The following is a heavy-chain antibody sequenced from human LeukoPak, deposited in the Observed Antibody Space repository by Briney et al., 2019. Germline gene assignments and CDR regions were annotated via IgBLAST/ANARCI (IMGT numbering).Heavy chain of an antibody. J-gene: IGHJ4*02. V-gene: IGHV1-2*06. CDR3: ASGLIWFGELPFDY. D-gene: IGHD3-10*01. Sequence: ASVKVSCKASGYTFTGYYMHWVRQAPGQGLEWMGRINPNSGGTNYAQKFQGRVTMTRDTSISTAYIELGRLRSDDTAVYYCASGLIWFGELPFDYWGQGTLVTVSS. CDR2: INPNSGGT. CDR1: GYTFTGYY.